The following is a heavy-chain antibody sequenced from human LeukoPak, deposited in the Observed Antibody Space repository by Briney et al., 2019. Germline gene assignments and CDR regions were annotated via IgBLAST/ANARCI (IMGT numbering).Heavy chain of an antibody. J-gene: IGHJ6*02. CDR1: GYKFTTYW. CDR2: IYPGDSDV. Sequence: GESLKISCKGSGYKFTTYWIDWVRQMPGKGLEWMGIIYPGDSDVRYSPSFQGQVTISVDKSIGTAYLQWNSLKASDTAIYYCTRNANIAIVPTAIPGMDVWGQGTTVTVSS. D-gene: IGHD2-2*01. CDR3: TRNANIAIVPTAIPGMDV. V-gene: IGHV5-51*01.